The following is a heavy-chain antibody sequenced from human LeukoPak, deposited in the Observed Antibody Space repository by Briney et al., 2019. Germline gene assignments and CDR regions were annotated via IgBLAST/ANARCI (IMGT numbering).Heavy chain of an antibody. CDR2: ISSSSSYI. V-gene: IGHV3-21*01. CDR1: GFTFSSYS. CDR3: ARLCQGDYDFWSGYYTGLDAFDI. Sequence: GGSLRLSCAASGFTFSSYSMNWVRQAPGKGLEWVSSISSSSSYIYYADSVKGRFTISRDNAKNSLYLQMNSLRAEDTAVYYCARLCQGDYDFWSGYYTGLDAFDIWGQGTMVTVSS. J-gene: IGHJ3*02. D-gene: IGHD3-3*01.